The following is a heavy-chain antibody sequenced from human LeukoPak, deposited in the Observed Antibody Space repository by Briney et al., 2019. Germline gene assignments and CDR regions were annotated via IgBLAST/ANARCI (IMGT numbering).Heavy chain of an antibody. V-gene: IGHV4-39*01. CDR3: VAMIRGGLTPSDY. D-gene: IGHD5-12*01. CDR2: IFYSGST. J-gene: IGHJ4*02. CDR1: GGSVNANSYN. Sequence: SETLSLTCTVSGGSVNANSYNWGWIRQPPGKGLEWIGTIFYSGSTYYNPSLKSRVTISVDTSKNQFSLRLSPVTAADTAVYYCVAMIRGGLTPSDYWGQGTLVTVSS.